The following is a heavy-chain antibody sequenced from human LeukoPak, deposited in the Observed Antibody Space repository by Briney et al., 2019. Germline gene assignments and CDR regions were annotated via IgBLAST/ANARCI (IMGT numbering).Heavy chain of an antibody. CDR1: GSSISNYY. Sequence: SETLSLTCIVSGSSISNYYWSWIRQPAGKGLEWIGRIYSSGSTNYNPSLKSRVTMSLDTSKNQFSLKLSSVTAADTAVYYCARAGCCSSTSCLGAFDIWGQGTMVTVSS. J-gene: IGHJ3*02. CDR3: ARAGCCSSTSCLGAFDI. D-gene: IGHD2-2*01. CDR2: IYSSGST. V-gene: IGHV4-4*07.